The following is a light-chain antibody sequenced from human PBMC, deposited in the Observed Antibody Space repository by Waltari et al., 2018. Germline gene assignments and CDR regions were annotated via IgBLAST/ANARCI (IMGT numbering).Light chain of an antibody. CDR3: SSWDDNLNVLV. CDR1: ESNIGSHP. J-gene: IGLJ2*01. Sequence: QSVLTQPPSASGTPGQRITISCSGGESNIGSHPVAWYQQIPGTAPKLLIYNHNRRPSGVPDRISASTSGTSASLAISGLQSDDESDYYCSSWDDNLNVLVFGGGTKVTVL. CDR2: NHN. V-gene: IGLV1-44*01.